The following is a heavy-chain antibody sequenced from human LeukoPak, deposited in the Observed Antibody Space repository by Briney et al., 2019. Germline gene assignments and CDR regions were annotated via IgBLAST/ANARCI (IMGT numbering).Heavy chain of an antibody. V-gene: IGHV3-48*02. D-gene: IGHD1-26*01. J-gene: IGHJ4*02. CDR3: ARDESIVGHDY. CDR1: GGSISSSSYF. Sequence: PSETLSLTCTVSGGSISSSSYFWGWVRQAPGKGLEWVSYISSSSSTIYYADSVKGRFTISRDNAKNSLYLQMNSLRDEDTAVYYCARDESIVGHDYWGQGTLVTVSS. CDR2: ISSSSSTI.